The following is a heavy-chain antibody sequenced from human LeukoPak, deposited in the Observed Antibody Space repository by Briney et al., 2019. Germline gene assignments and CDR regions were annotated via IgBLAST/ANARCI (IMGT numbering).Heavy chain of an antibody. J-gene: IGHJ4*02. D-gene: IGHD2/OR15-2a*01. CDR3: ARGMSGIVFPFDY. V-gene: IGHV4-39*01. CDR2: IYYSGST. CDR1: GGSISSSSYY. Sequence: SETLSLTCTVSGGSISSSSYYWGWIRQPPGKGLEWIGSIYYSGSTYYNPSLKSRVTISVDTSKNQFSLKLSSVTAADTAVYYCARGMSGIVFPFDYWGQGTLVTVSS.